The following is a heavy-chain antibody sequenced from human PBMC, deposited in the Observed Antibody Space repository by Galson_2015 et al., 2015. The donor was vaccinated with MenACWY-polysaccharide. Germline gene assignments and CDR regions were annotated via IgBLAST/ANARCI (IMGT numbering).Heavy chain of an antibody. D-gene: IGHD6-19*01. CDR1: GYTFTSYD. CDR3: ARGRRDTAVAATAAVFLDY. Sequence: SVKVSCKASGYTFTSYDINWVRQATGQGLEWMGWMNPNSGNTGFAQKFQGRVTMTRNTSISTAYMELSSLRSEDAAVYYCARGRRDTAVAATAAVFLDYWGQGILVTVSS. CDR2: MNPNSGNT. J-gene: IGHJ4*02. V-gene: IGHV1-8*01.